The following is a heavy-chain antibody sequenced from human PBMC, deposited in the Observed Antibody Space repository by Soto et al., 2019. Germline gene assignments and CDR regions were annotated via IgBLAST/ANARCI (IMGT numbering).Heavy chain of an antibody. Sequence: SVNGSCKASGGTFSSYAISWVRQAPGQGLEWMGGIIPIFGTANYAQKFQGRVTITADESTSTTYMELGTLTSDDTAVYYFAKVNGYSSSWYEFDYWGQGTLVTVFS. J-gene: IGHJ4*02. V-gene: IGHV1-69*13. CDR3: AKVNGYSSSWYEFDY. CDR2: IIPIFGTA. D-gene: IGHD6-13*01. CDR1: GGTFSSYA.